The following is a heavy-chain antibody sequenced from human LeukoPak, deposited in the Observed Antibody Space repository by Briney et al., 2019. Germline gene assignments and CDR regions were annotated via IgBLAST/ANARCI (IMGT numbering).Heavy chain of an antibody. J-gene: IGHJ4*02. CDR3: ARDNYDILTGQLDY. Sequence: SETLSLTCAVYGESFSGYFWNWIRQPPGKGLEWIGEINHSGSTSNHNPSLKSRVTMSVDTSKNQFSLKLSSVTAADTAVYYCARDNYDILTGQLDYWGQGTLVTVSS. CDR2: INHSGSTS. V-gene: IGHV4-34*01. D-gene: IGHD3-9*01. CDR1: GESFSGYF.